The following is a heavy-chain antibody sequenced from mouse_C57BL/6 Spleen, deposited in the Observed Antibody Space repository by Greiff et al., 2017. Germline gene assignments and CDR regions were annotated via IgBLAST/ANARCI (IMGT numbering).Heavy chain of an antibody. V-gene: IGHV1-81*01. CDR2: IYPSSGNT. CDR3: ARKNRDEGY. Sequence: VQLQQSGAELARPGASVKLSCKASGYTFTSYGISWVKQRTGQGLEWIGEIYPSSGNTYYHEELKGKATLTADKSSSTAYMELRSLTSEDSAIYFCARKNRDEGYWGQGTTLTVSS. CDR1: GYTFTSYG. D-gene: IGHD4-1*01. J-gene: IGHJ2*01.